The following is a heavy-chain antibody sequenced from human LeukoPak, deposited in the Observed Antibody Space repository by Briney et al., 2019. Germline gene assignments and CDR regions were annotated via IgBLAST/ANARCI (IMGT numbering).Heavy chain of an antibody. V-gene: IGHV1-2*06. D-gene: IGHD3-3*01. CDR2: INPNSGGT. Sequence: GASVKVSCKASGYTFTGYYMHWVRQAPGQGLEWMGRINPNSGGTNYAQKFQGRVTMTRVTSISTAYMELSRLRSDDTAVYYCARAAYYDFWSEYNWFDPWGQGTLVTVSS. CDR1: GYTFTGYY. CDR3: ARAAYYDFWSEYNWFDP. J-gene: IGHJ5*02.